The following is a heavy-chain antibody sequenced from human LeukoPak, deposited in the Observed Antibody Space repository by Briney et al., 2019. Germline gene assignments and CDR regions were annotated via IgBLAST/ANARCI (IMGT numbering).Heavy chain of an antibody. CDR3: AKRGSVGTLGHFDY. CDR1: GFTSSSYG. J-gene: IGHJ4*02. V-gene: IGHV3-30*02. D-gene: IGHD6-13*01. Sequence: GGSLRLSCAASGFTSSSYGIHWVRQAPGKGLEWVTFIGFDGGDKDYADSVRGRFTISRDNSKNTLFLQMNSLRAEDTAVYYCAKRGSVGTLGHFDYWGQGTLVTVSS. CDR2: IGFDGGDK.